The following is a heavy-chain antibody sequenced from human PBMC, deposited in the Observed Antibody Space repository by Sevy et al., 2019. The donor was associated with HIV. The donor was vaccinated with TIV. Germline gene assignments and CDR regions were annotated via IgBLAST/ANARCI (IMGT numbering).Heavy chain of an antibody. CDR2: ISNSGTSI. CDR3: ARDLPPSATTVAHFDY. CDR1: EFTFSVYY. D-gene: IGHD4-17*01. Sequence: GGSLRLSCAASEFTFSVYYMTWIRQAPGKGLEWVSYISNSGTSIYYSDSVKGRFTISRDNARNSLYLQMNSLRAEDTAVYYCARDLPPSATTVAHFDYWGQGTLVTVSS. V-gene: IGHV3-11*04. J-gene: IGHJ4*02.